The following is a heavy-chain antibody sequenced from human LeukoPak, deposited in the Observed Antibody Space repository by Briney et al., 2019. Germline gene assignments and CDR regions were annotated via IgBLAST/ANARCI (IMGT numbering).Heavy chain of an antibody. D-gene: IGHD1-1*01. CDR1: GFTFSTYG. CDR2: IWYDGSDK. Sequence: PGGSLRLSCAASGFTFSTYGMHWVRQAPGKGLEWVAVIWYDGSDKYYADSVKGRFTISRDNSKNTLYLQMNSLRAEDTAVHYCARDRNVDYFDYWGQGTLVTVAS. V-gene: IGHV3-33*01. J-gene: IGHJ4*02. CDR3: ARDRNVDYFDY.